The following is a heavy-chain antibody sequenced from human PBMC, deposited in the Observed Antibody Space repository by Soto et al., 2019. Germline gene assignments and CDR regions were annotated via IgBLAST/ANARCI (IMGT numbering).Heavy chain of an antibody. D-gene: IGHD3-10*01. V-gene: IGHV3-30*18. CDR2: ISYDGSNK. CDR3: AKDWGETITMVRGVIDY. Sequence: GGSLRLSCAASGFTFSSYGMHWVRQAPGKGLEWVAVISYDGSNKYYADSVKGRFTISRDNSKNTLYLQMNSLRAEDTAVYYCAKDWGETITMVRGVIDYWGQGALVTVS. J-gene: IGHJ4*02. CDR1: GFTFSSYG.